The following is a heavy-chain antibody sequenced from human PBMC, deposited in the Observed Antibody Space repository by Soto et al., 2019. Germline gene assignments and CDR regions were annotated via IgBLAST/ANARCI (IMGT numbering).Heavy chain of an antibody. Sequence: EVQLVESGGGLVKPGGSLRLSCAASGFTFSNAWMSWVRQAPGKGLEWVGRIKSKTDGGTTDYAAPVKGRFTISRDDSKDTLYLQMNSLKTEDTAVYYCTTDLLTLLSGGDYWGQGTLVTVSS. J-gene: IGHJ4*02. CDR1: GFTFSNAW. CDR3: TTDLLTLLSGGDY. V-gene: IGHV3-15*01. CDR2: IKSKTDGGTT. D-gene: IGHD3-9*01.